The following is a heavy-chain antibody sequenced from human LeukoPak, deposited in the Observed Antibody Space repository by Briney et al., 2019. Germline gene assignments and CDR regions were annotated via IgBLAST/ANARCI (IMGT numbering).Heavy chain of an antibody. D-gene: IGHD3-10*01. CDR3: ARGRLTVVRGVIAFDF. CDR1: GDSINTYY. V-gene: IGHV4-59*01. CDR2: IYYNGNT. J-gene: IGHJ4*02. Sequence: SETLSLTCIVSGDSINTYYWSWIRQPPGKGLGWIGYIYYNGNTNYNPSLKSRVTMSVDTSKNQFSLKLSSVTAADTAVYYCARGRLTVVRGVIAFDFWGQGILVTVSS.